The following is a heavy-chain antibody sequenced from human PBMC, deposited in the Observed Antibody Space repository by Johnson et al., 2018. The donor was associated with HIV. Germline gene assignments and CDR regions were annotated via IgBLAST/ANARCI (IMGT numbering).Heavy chain of an antibody. CDR1: GFTFSSYG. CDR3: AKVSGYYDSLSAGWAFDI. D-gene: IGHD3-22*01. V-gene: IGHV3-30*02. J-gene: IGHJ3*02. Sequence: QMLLVESGGGVVQPGGSLRLSCAASGFTFSSYGMHWVRHAPGQGLEWVAFIRYDGSNKYYADSVKGRFTISRDNSKNTLYLQMNSLRAEDTAVYYCAKVSGYYDSLSAGWAFDIWGQGTMVTVSS. CDR2: IRYDGSNK.